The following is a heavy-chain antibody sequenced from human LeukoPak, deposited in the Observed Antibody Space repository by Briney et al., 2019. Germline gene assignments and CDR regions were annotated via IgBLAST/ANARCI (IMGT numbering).Heavy chain of an antibody. CDR3: ARRMVATNLDY. CDR2: ISSSGASI. CDR1: GFTFSTSS. J-gene: IGHJ4*02. Sequence: GGSLRLSCAASGFTFSTSSMNWVRQAPGKGLEWVSYISSSGASIYYADSVKGRFTISRDNAKNSLYLQMNSLRGEDTAVYYCARRMVATNLDYWGQGTPVTVSS. V-gene: IGHV3-48*04. D-gene: IGHD2-21*02.